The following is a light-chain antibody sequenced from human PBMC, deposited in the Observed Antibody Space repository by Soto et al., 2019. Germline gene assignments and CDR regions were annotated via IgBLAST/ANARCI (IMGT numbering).Light chain of an antibody. V-gene: IGKV1-39*01. Sequence: DIQMTQSPASLAASLGDRVTITCRASQSISGYLNWYQQKPGKAPKLLIYAASSLQSGVPSRFSGSGSGTDFTLTISSLQPGDFETYYCQQSYSSLWTFGQGTKVDIK. CDR3: QQSYSSLWT. CDR2: AAS. J-gene: IGKJ1*01. CDR1: QSISGY.